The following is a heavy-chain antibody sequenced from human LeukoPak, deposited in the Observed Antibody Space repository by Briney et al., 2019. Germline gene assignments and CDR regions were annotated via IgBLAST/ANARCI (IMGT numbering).Heavy chain of an antibody. Sequence: SETLSLTCTVSSGSISSFYWTWIRQPAGKGLEWIGYVYYGGSTSYNPSLKSRVTMSVDTSNNQFSLRLDSVTAADTAVYFCARGDTGGWAHYFDSWGQGTLVTVSS. J-gene: IGHJ4*02. D-gene: IGHD6-19*01. CDR3: ARGDTGGWAHYFDS. CDR2: VYYGGST. V-gene: IGHV4-59*01. CDR1: SGSISSFY.